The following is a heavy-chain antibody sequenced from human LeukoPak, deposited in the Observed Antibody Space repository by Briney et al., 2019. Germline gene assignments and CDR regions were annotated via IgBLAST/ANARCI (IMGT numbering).Heavy chain of an antibody. CDR2: ISAYNGNT. Sequence: ASVKASCKASGYTFTSYGISWVRQAPGQGLEWMGWISAYNGNTNSAQKLQGRVTMTTDTSTSTAYMELRSLRSDDTAVYYCARYYDSSGYPEDRWFDPWGQGTLVTVSS. V-gene: IGHV1-18*01. CDR3: ARYYDSSGYPEDRWFDP. J-gene: IGHJ5*02. CDR1: GYTFTSYG. D-gene: IGHD3-22*01.